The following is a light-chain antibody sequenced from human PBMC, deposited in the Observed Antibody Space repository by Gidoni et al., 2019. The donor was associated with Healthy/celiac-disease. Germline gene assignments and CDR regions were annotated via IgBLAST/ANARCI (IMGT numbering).Light chain of an antibody. CDR2: DAS. CDR1: QRVSSY. V-gene: IGKV3-11*01. J-gene: IGKJ2*01. CDR3: QQRSNWQT. Sequence: EIVLTQSPATLSLSPGERATLSCRASQRVSSYLAWYQQKPGQAPRLLIYDASSGSGTDFTLTISSLEPEDFAVYYCQQRSNWQTFXXXTKLEI.